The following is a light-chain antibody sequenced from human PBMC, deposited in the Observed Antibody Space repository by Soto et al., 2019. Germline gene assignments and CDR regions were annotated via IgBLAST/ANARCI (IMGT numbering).Light chain of an antibody. CDR1: QNVANF. Sequence: DIQMTQSPSSLSASVGDRVTITCRASQNVANFLNWYQQTPGKAPRLLIYAASSLPSGVPSRFSGSGFETDFTLTVSSLQPEDSATYYCQQSYSPPPVTFGQGTRLEIK. CDR3: QQSYSPPPVT. V-gene: IGKV1-39*01. J-gene: IGKJ5*01. CDR2: AAS.